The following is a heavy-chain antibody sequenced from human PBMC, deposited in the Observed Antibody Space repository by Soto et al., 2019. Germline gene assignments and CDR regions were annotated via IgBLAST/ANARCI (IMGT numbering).Heavy chain of an antibody. CDR1: GFTFSSYA. V-gene: IGHV3-30-3*01. Sequence: GGSLRLSCAASGFTFSSYAMHWVRQAPGKGLEWVAVISYDGSNKYYADSVKGRFTISRDNSKNTLYLQMNSLRAEDTAVYYCARASGSSNDYWGQGTLVTVPQ. D-gene: IGHD1-26*01. CDR3: ARASGSSNDY. CDR2: ISYDGSNK. J-gene: IGHJ4*02.